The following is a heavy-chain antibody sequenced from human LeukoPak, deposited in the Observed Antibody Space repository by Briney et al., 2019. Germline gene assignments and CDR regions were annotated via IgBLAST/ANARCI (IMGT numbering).Heavy chain of an antibody. D-gene: IGHD3-3*01. CDR1: GGSISSYY. J-gene: IGHJ6*03. V-gene: IGHV4-4*09. CDR2: IYTSGST. CDR3: ARHAHYGLEWLFFMDV. Sequence: SETLSLTCTVSGGSISSYYWSWIRQPPGKGLEWIGYIYTSGSTNYNPSLKSRVTISVDTSKNQFSLKLSSVTAADTAVYYCARHAHYGLEWLFFMDVWGKGTTVTVSS.